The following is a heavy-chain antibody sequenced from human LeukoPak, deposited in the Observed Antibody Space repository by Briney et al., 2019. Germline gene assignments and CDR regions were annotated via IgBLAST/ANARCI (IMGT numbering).Heavy chain of an antibody. Sequence: PGGSLRLSCAASGFTFDDYAMHWVRQAPGKGLEWVSGISWNSGSMGYADSVKGRFTISRDNAKNSLYLQMNSLRAEDTALYYCATGIAVYGMDVWGQGTTVTVSS. D-gene: IGHD6-13*01. V-gene: IGHV3-9*01. CDR2: ISWNSGSM. CDR3: ATGIAVYGMDV. CDR1: GFTFDDYA. J-gene: IGHJ6*02.